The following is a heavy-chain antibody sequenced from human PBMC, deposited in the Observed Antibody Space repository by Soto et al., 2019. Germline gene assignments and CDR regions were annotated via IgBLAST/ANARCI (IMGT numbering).Heavy chain of an antibody. CDR1: GGSVSGSYYY. CDR2: VFHTGFT. Sequence: SETLSLTCAVSGGSVSGSYYYWAWLRQSPGKGPEWIGSVFHTGFTSYNPSLERRVSVSVDTSKSQFSLRLTSVTAADTAVDYCARDGGEIWNNIFYYSGMDVWGQGTTVTVSS. D-gene: IGHD3-16*01. J-gene: IGHJ6*02. CDR3: ARDGGEIWNNIFYYSGMDV. V-gene: IGHV4-39*07.